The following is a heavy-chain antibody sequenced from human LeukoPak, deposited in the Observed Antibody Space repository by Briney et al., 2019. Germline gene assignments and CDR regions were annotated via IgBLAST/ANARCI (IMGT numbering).Heavy chain of an antibody. CDR1: GFTFSNTW. Sequence: AGGSLRLSCAASGFTFSNTWMNWVRQAPGKGLEWVGRIKSKTDGGTTDYAAPVKGRFTISRDDSKNTLYLQMNSLKTEDTAVYYCWGGDSSGYDYWGQGTLVTVSS. V-gene: IGHV3-15*07. D-gene: IGHD3-22*01. CDR3: WGGDSSGYDY. J-gene: IGHJ4*02. CDR2: IKSKTDGGTT.